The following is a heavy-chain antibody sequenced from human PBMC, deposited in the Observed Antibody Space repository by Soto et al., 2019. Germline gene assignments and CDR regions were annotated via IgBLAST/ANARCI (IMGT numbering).Heavy chain of an antibody. J-gene: IGHJ5*02. CDR3: ARGDFDRSGNYNAGWFAP. V-gene: IGHV1-2*02. Sequence: QVQLVQSGAEVKKPGASVKVSCKASGYTFTAYYMHWLRQAPGQGLEWMGWINPNSGGTNYAQRFQGRDTVTNDRSISTTYMELSSLGSDDTAVYYCARGDFDRSGNYNAGWFAPWGQVTLVTVSS. D-gene: IGHD3-22*01. CDR2: INPNSGGT. CDR1: GYTFTAYY.